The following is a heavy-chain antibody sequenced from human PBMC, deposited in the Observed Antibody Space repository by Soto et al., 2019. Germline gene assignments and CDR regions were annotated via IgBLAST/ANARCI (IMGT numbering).Heavy chain of an antibody. V-gene: IGHV1-3*01. CDR3: ARVSGYYLHDY. CDR1: GYPFTNYA. CDR2: INAGNGNT. D-gene: IGHD5-12*01. Sequence: GGSVKVSCKGSGYPFTNYALHLVRQAPGQRLEWMGWINAGNGNTKYSQKFQGRVTITRDTSASTAYMELSSLRSEDTAVYYCARVSGYYLHDYWGQGTLVTVSS. J-gene: IGHJ4*02.